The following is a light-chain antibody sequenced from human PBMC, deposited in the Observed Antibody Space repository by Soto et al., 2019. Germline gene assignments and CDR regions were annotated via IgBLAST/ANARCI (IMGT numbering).Light chain of an antibody. V-gene: IGKV1-5*01. J-gene: IGKJ1*01. CDR1: QTINTW. Sequence: DIQITQSPSTLSASVGDRVTITCRASQTINTWLAWYQQKPGTAPKLLIYDASSLESGVPSRFSGSGSGTEFTLTISGLQPDDFATYYCQQCHSYWTFGQGTKVDIK. CDR2: DAS. CDR3: QQCHSYWT.